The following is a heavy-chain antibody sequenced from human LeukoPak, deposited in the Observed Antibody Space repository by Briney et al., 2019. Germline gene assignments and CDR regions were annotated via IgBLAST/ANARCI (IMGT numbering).Heavy chain of an antibody. Sequence: ASVKVSCKASGYTFTGYYMHWVRQAPGQGLEWMGWINPNSGGTNYAQKFQGRVTMTRDTSISTAYMELSRLRSDDTAVYYCAREAAVAGRYFDYWGQGTLVTVSS. CDR3: AREAAVAGRYFDY. D-gene: IGHD6-19*01. V-gene: IGHV1-2*02. CDR1: GYTFTGYY. CDR2: INPNSGGT. J-gene: IGHJ4*02.